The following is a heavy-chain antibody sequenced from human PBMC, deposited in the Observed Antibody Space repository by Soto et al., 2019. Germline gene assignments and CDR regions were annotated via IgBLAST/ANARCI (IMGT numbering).Heavy chain of an antibody. CDR2: IIPILGIA. J-gene: IGHJ6*02. D-gene: IGHD2-21*02. V-gene: IGHV1-69*02. CDR3: ARVSCGGDCYPDYYYYGMDV. CDR1: GGTFSSYT. Sequence: SVKVSCKASGGTFSSYTISWVRQAPGQGLEWMGRIIPILGIANYAQKFQGRVTITADKSTSTAYMELSSLRSEDTAVYYCARVSCGGDCYPDYYYYGMDVWGQGTTVTVSS.